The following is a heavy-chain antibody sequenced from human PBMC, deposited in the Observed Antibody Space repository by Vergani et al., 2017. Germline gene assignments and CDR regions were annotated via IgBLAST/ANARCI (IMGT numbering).Heavy chain of an antibody. CDR2: IYYSGST. CDR3: AGATYYYDSSGYPGVGAIDY. Sequence: QVQLQESGPGLVKPSETLSLTCTVSGGSISSYYWSWIRQPPGKGLEWIGYIYYSGSTNYNPSLKSRVTISVDTSKNQFSLKLSSVTAADTAVYYCAGATYYYDSSGYPGVGAIDYWGQGTLVTVSS. J-gene: IGHJ4*02. V-gene: IGHV4-59*01. CDR1: GGSISSYY. D-gene: IGHD3-22*01.